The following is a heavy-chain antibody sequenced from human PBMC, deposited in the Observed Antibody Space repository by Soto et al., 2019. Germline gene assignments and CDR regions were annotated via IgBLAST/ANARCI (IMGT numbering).Heavy chain of an antibody. CDR2: ISTSSSDI. J-gene: IGHJ4*02. V-gene: IGHV3-21*01. CDR3: ARDGCGYATGWFAN. D-gene: IGHD6-19*01. Sequence: EVQLVESGGGLVEPGGSLRLSCAAFGFSFSSYTMNWVRQAPGKGLEWVSFISTSSSDIHYADSVKGRFTISRDNAENSLYLQMNSLRADDTAVYYCARDGCGYATGWFANWGQGTLVTVSS. CDR1: GFSFSSYT.